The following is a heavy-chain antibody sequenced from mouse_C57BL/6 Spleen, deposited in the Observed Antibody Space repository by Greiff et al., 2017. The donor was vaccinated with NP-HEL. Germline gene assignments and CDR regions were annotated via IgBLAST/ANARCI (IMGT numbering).Heavy chain of an antibody. CDR1: GFTFSNYW. CDR2: IRLKSDNYAT. J-gene: IGHJ1*03. Sequence: EVQLQESGGGLVQPGGSMKLSCVASGFTFSNYWMNWVRQSPEKGLEWVAQIRLKSDNYATHYAESVKGRFTISRDDSKSSVYLQMNNLRAEDTGIYYCTKALLLHWYFDVWGTGTTVTVSS. D-gene: IGHD1-1*01. CDR3: TKALLLHWYFDV. V-gene: IGHV6-3*01.